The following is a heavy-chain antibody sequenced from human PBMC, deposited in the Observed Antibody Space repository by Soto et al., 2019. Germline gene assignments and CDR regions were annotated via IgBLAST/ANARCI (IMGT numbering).Heavy chain of an antibody. CDR2: IVPMFGTA. Sequence: QVQLVQSGAEVKKPGSSVKVSCKASGGSFSTYVFSWVRQAPGQGLEWVGGIVPMFGTANYAQNLLDRVTITADESTSTAYMALRSLRSEDTAVYYCARPSFSSGYYLWYFDYWDQGTLVTVSS. V-gene: IGHV1-69*12. CDR3: ARPSFSSGYYLWYFDY. J-gene: IGHJ4*02. CDR1: GGSFSTYV. D-gene: IGHD3-22*01.